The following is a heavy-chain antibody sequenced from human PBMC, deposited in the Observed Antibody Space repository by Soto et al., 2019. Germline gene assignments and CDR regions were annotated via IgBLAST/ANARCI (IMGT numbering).Heavy chain of an antibody. CDR3: ARDGGRWELEGYFGY. D-gene: IGHD1-26*01. CDR2: ISYDGSNK. Sequence: GGSLRLSCAASGFTFSSYAMHWVRQAPGKGLEWVAVISYDGSNKYHADSVKGRFTISRDNSKNTLYLQMNSLRAEDTAVYYCARDGGRWELEGYFGYWGQGTLVTVSS. J-gene: IGHJ4*02. V-gene: IGHV3-30-3*01. CDR1: GFTFSSYA.